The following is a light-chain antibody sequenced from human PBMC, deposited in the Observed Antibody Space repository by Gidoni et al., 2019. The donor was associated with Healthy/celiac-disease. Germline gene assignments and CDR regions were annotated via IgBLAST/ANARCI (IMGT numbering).Light chain of an antibody. V-gene: IGKV1-39*01. CDR1: QSISGY. CDR3: QQSYSTCS. Sequence: DIQMTQSPSSLSASVGDRVTITCRASQSISGYVNWYQQKPGKAPKLLIYAASSWQSGVPSRFSGSGSGTDFTLTISSLQPEDFATYYCQQSYSTCSFGQGTKLEIK. J-gene: IGKJ2*04. CDR2: AAS.